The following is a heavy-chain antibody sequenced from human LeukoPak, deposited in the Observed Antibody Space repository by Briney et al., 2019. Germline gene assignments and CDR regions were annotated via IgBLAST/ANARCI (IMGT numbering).Heavy chain of an antibody. CDR3: ARDPTTVTKGLDL. CDR1: GGSISSYY. Sequence: PSETLSLTCTVSGGSISSYYWSWIRQPPGKGLEWIGYISYIGSTNYDPSLKSRVTISVDTSKNQFSLKLSSVTAADAAVYFCARDPTTVTKGLDLWGQGTMVTVSS. D-gene: IGHD4-17*01. V-gene: IGHV4-59*01. J-gene: IGHJ3*01. CDR2: ISYIGST.